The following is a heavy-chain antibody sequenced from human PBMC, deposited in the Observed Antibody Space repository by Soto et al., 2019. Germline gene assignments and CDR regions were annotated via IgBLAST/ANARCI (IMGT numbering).Heavy chain of an antibody. Sequence: QVQLQESGPGLVKPSETLSLTCSVSGDSISRYYWCWIRKPPGKGLEWIGYIYESGESNYNPSLKSRLTMSVDTSTSLFSLKLTSVTAADTAVYYCVRGPPGWWLAYWGQGTLVTVSS. CDR3: VRGPPGWWLAY. CDR2: IYESGES. V-gene: IGHV4-59*01. D-gene: IGHD2-21*01. CDR1: GDSISRYY. J-gene: IGHJ4*02.